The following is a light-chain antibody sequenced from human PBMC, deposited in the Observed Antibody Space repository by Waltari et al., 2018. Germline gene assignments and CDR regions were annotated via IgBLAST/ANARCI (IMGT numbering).Light chain of an antibody. Sequence: SEVTQSPSVSVSPGETAIIPCSGHRLGDKYVSWYQQTAGQSPLLLIYQDSKRPSGSPGRFSGSSAGNTATLTITAVQAADEGDYYCQALDTSTSVVFGGGTKLTVL. J-gene: IGLJ3*02. CDR3: QALDTSTSVV. CDR2: QDS. CDR1: RLGDKY. V-gene: IGLV3-1*01.